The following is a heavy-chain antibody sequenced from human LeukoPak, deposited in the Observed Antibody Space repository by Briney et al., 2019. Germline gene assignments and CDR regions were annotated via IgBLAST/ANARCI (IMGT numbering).Heavy chain of an antibody. J-gene: IGHJ6*02. D-gene: IGHD4-11*01. CDR1: GYTFTSYG. CDR2: INAYNGNT. V-gene: IGHV1-18*01. Sequence: ASVKVSCKASGYTFTSYGISWVRQAPGQGLEWMGWINAYNGNTNYAQKLQGRVTMTTDTSTSTAYMELRSLRSDDTAVYYCARDQPTTVTVYYYYGMDVWGQGTTVTVSS. CDR3: ARDQPTTVTVYYYYGMDV.